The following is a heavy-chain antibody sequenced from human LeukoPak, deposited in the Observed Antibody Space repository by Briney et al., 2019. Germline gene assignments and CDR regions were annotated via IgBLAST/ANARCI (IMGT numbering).Heavy chain of an antibody. V-gene: IGHV1-2*02. CDR1: GYTFTGYY. CDR3: ARDGPRGIVGARGAFDI. CDR2: IKPNSGGT. D-gene: IGHD1-26*01. Sequence: ASVKVSCKASGYTFTGYYMHWVRQAPGQGLEWMGWIKPNSGGTNYAQKFQGRVTMTRDTSISTAYMELSRLRSDDTAVYYCARDGPRGIVGARGAFDIWGQGTMVTVSS. J-gene: IGHJ3*02.